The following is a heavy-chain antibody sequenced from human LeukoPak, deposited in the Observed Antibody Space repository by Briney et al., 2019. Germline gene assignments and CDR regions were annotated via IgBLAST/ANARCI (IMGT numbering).Heavy chain of an antibody. Sequence: GASVEVSCKASGYTFTGYYMHWVRQAPGQGLEWMGWINPNSGDTNYAQKFQGRVTMTSDTSISTAYMELSRLRSDDTAVYYCARRNYYDSSGYYDLDNWGQGTLVTVSS. V-gene: IGHV1-2*02. J-gene: IGHJ4*02. CDR3: ARRNYYDSSGYYDLDN. CDR1: GYTFTGYY. D-gene: IGHD3-22*01. CDR2: INPNSGDT.